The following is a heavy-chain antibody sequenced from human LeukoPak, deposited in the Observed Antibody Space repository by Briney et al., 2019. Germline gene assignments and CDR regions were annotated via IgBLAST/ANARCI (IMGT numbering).Heavy chain of an antibody. CDR3: ARRAYSSGWYTGGFYEAPWYFDL. Sequence: SETLSLTCTVSGGSISSYYWSWIRQPPGKGLEWIGYIYYSGSTNYNPSLKSRVTISVDTSKNQFSLKLSSVTAADTAVYYCARRAYSSGWYTGGFYEAPWYFDLWGRGTLVTVSS. V-gene: IGHV4-59*08. J-gene: IGHJ2*01. D-gene: IGHD6-19*01. CDR1: GGSISSYY. CDR2: IYYSGST.